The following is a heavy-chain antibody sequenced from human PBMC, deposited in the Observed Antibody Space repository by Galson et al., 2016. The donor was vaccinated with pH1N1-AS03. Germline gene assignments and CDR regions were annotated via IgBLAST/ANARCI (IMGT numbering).Heavy chain of an antibody. V-gene: IGHV3-30*03. Sequence: SGFTFSSYWMHWARRAPGKGLEWVAIISYDGTNRHYADSVKGRFTISRDNSKNTLHLQMNTLRVEDTAMYYCARGVSPPSENYYGAGFDYWGQGSLVAVSS. J-gene: IGHJ4*02. CDR2: ISYDGTNR. D-gene: IGHD1-26*01. CDR1: GFTFSSYW. CDR3: ARGVSPPSENYYGAGFDY.